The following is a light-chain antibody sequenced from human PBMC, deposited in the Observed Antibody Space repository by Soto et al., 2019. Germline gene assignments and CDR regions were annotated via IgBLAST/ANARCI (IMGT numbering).Light chain of an antibody. CDR3: QQYHSYTWT. J-gene: IGKJ1*01. CDR1: QSISSW. CDR2: KAS. V-gene: IGKV1-5*03. Sequence: DIQMTQSPSTLSASVGDRVTITCRASQSISSWLAWYQQKPGKAPTLLIYKASSLQSRVPSRFSGSGSGTEFTLTSSSLQPDDFAPYFCQQYHSYTWTFGQGTKVEIK.